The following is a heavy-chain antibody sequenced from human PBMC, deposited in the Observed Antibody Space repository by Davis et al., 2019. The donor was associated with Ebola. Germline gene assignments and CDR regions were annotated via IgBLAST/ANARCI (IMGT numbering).Heavy chain of an antibody. Sequence: GESLNISCAASGFTFSSYGMHWVRQAPGKGLEWVAVIWYDGSNKYYADSVKGRFTISRDNSKNTLYLQMNSLRAEDTAVYYCARVGVGAKIDYWGQGTLVTVSS. J-gene: IGHJ4*02. CDR1: GFTFSSYG. CDR2: IWYDGSNK. V-gene: IGHV3-33*01. CDR3: ARVGVGAKIDY. D-gene: IGHD1-26*01.